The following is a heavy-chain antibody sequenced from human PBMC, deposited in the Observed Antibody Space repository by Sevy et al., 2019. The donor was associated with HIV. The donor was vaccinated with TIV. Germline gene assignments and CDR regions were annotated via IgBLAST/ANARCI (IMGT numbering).Heavy chain of an antibody. V-gene: IGHV3-7*01. J-gene: IGHJ6*02. CDR2: IKQDGSEK. CDR3: ARDRGSGWCYYYYYCGMDV. D-gene: IGHD6-19*01. Sequence: GGSLRLSCAASGFTFSSYWMSWVRQAPGKGLEWVANIKQDGSEKYYVDSVKGRFNISRDNAKNSLYLQMNSLRAEDTAVYYCARDRGSGWCYYYYYCGMDVWGQGTTVTVSS. CDR1: GFTFSSYW.